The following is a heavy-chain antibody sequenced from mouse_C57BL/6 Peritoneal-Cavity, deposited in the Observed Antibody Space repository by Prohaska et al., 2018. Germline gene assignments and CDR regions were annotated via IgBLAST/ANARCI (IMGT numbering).Heavy chain of an antibody. CDR3: ARWGDYAMDY. Sequence: QVQLQRSAAELVNPGASVKISCTASGSAFSSYLMNWGKQRNGKGLEWIGEIYPGDGDTNYNGKFKGKATLTADKSSSTAYMQLSSLTSEDSAVYFCARWGDYAMDYWGQGTSVTVSA. J-gene: IGHJ4*01. V-gene: IGHV1-80*01. CDR2: IYPGDGDT. CDR1: GSAFSSYL.